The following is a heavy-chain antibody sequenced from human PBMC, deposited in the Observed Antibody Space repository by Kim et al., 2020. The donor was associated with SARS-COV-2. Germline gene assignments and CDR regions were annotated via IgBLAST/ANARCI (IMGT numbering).Heavy chain of an antibody. CDR1: GFTFTGYA. CDR2: IDGSDGTT. CDR3: MKGGWGSIWDH. D-gene: IGHD2-21*01. V-gene: IGHV3-23*01. Sequence: GGSLRLSCTTSGFTFTGYAMSWVRQAPGKGLEWVSSIDGSDGTTYYVDPVKGRFTISRDNSKNTLYLQMSTLRADDTAVYYCMKGGWGSIWDHWGQGTLVTVSS. J-gene: IGHJ4*02.